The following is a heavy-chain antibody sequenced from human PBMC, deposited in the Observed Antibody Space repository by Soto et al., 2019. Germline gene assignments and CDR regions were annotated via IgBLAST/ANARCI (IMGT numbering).Heavy chain of an antibody. CDR1: GGSISSGCYS. V-gene: IGHV4-30-2*01. J-gene: IGHJ2*01. D-gene: IGHD1-26*01. Sequence: QLQLQESGSGLVKPSQTLSLTCAVSGGSISSGCYSWSWLRQPPGKGLEWIGYIFHSGSTYYNPSLKSRVTIAVDRTKNHCSLELSSVTAADTAVYYCAREGGSGSTDWYFNVWGRGTLVTVS. CDR3: AREGGSGSTDWYFNV. CDR2: IFHSGST.